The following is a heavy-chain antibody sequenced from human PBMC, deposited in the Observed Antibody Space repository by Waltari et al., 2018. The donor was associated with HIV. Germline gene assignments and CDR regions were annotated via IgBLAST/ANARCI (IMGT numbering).Heavy chain of an antibody. Sequence: EVRLEESGGTLFQPGGSLRLSCAASGLIFKKYWMSGVRQAAGKRLEWVANIRQDGIEKYYADSVRGRFSISRDNANNTLFLQMNNVRVEDSAAYYCATSRGGLADYWGRGALVTVST. CDR3: ATSRGGLADY. D-gene: IGHD6-19*01. CDR1: GLIFKKYW. V-gene: IGHV3-7*01. J-gene: IGHJ4*02. CDR2: IRQDGIEK.